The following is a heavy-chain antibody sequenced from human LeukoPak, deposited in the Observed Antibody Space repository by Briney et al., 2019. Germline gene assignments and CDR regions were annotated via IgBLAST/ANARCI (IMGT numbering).Heavy chain of an antibody. Sequence: AGGSLRLSCAASGFTVSSNYMSWVRQAPGKGLEWVSVIYSGGSTYYADSVKGRFTISRDNSKNTLYLQMNSLRAEDTAVYYCARAVSRYDFWNYYYMDVWGKGTTVTVSS. CDR2: IYSGGST. CDR1: GFTVSSNY. CDR3: ARAVSRYDFWNYYYMDV. V-gene: IGHV3-53*01. D-gene: IGHD3-3*01. J-gene: IGHJ6*03.